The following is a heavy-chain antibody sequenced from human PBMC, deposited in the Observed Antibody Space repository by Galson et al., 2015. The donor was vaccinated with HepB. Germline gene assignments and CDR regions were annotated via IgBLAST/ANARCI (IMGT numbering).Heavy chain of an antibody. D-gene: IGHD3-3*01. V-gene: IGHV4-59*01. J-gene: IGHJ5*02. CDR3: AREGGDSYYDFWSGINNWFDP. CDR1: GGSISSYY. CDR2: IYYSGST. Sequence: SETLSLTCTVSGGSISSYYWSWIRQPPGKGLEWIGYIYYSGSTNYNPSLKSRVTISVDTSKNQFSLKLSSVTAPDTAVYYCAREGGDSYYDFWSGINNWFDPWGQGTLVTVSS.